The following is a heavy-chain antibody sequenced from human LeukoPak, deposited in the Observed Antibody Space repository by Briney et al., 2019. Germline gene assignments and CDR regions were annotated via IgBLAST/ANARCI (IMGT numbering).Heavy chain of an antibody. V-gene: IGHV3-30-3*01. CDR3: ARDGVYCSSTSCGGRHYYYGMDV. CDR2: ISYDGSNK. CDR1: GFTFSSYA. Sequence: GGSLRLSCAASGFTFSSYAMHWVRQAPGKGLEWVAVISYDGSNKYYADSVKGRFTISRDNSKNTLYLQMNSLRAEDTAVYYCARDGVYCSSTSCGGRHYYYGMDVWGQGTTVTVSS. D-gene: IGHD2-2*01. J-gene: IGHJ6*02.